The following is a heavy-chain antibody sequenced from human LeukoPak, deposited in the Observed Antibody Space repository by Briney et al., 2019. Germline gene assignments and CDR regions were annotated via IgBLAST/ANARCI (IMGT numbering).Heavy chain of an antibody. CDR1: GFTFDDYA. Sequence: GGSLRLSCAASGFTFDDYAMPWVRQAPGKSLEWVSDINWNSGTIGYPASVKGRFTTSNNHAKNSLYRQMNSLRAEDTALYYCARKGAQLWSPFDNWGQGTLVTVSS. J-gene: IGHJ4*02. D-gene: IGHD5-18*01. CDR2: INWNSGTI. V-gene: IGHV3-9*01. CDR3: ARKGAQLWSPFDN.